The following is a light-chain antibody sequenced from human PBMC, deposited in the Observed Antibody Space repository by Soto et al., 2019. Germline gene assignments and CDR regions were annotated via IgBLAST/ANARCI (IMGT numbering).Light chain of an antibody. CDR2: DVS. Sequence: QSALAQPASVSGPPGQPITISCTGTSSDVGGYNYVSWYQQHPGKAPKLMIYDVSNRPSGVSNRFSGSKSGNTASLTISGLQAEDEADYYCSSYTSSSTLYVFGTGTKVTVL. CDR1: SSDVGGYNY. V-gene: IGLV2-14*01. CDR3: SSYTSSSTLYV. J-gene: IGLJ1*01.